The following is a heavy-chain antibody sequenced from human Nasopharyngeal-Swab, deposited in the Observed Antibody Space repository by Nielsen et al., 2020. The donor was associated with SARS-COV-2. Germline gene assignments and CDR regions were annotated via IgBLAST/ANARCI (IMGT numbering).Heavy chain of an antibody. D-gene: IGHD3-3*01. J-gene: IGHJ6*03. CDR1: GFTFSSYS. CDR2: ISSSSSYI. Sequence: GGSLRLSCAASGFTFSSYSMSWVRQAPGKGLEWVSSISSSSSYIYYADSVKGRFTISRDNAKNSLYLQMNSLRAEDTAVYYCARDGVTIFGVVGYYYYMDVWGKGTTVTVSS. V-gene: IGHV3-21*01. CDR3: ARDGVTIFGVVGYYYYMDV.